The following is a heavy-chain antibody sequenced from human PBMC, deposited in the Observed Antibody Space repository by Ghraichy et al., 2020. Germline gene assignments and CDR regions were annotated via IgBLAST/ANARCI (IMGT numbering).Heavy chain of an antibody. V-gene: IGHV1-2*02. J-gene: IGHJ3*02. CDR1: GYTFTGYY. CDR2: INPNSGGT. Sequence: ASVKVSCKASGYTFTGYYMHWVRQAPGQGLEWMGWINPNSGGTNYAQKFQGRVTMTRDTSISTAYMELSRLRSDDTAVYYCARFYYDSIGYYSAFDIWGQGTMVTVSS. D-gene: IGHD3-22*01. CDR3: ARFYYDSIGYYSAFDI.